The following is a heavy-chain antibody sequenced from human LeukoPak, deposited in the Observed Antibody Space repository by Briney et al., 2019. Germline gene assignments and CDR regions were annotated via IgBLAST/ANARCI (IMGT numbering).Heavy chain of an antibody. Sequence: GGSLRPSCAASGFTFSSYSMNWVRQAPGKGLEWVSSISSSSSYIYYADSVKGRFTISRDNAKNSLYLQMNSLRAEDTAVYYCARVGLVPRSGYSSGWYADYWGQGTLVTVSS. CDR1: GFTFSSYS. V-gene: IGHV3-21*01. CDR2: ISSSSSYI. J-gene: IGHJ4*02. D-gene: IGHD6-19*01. CDR3: ARVGLVPRSGYSSGWYADY.